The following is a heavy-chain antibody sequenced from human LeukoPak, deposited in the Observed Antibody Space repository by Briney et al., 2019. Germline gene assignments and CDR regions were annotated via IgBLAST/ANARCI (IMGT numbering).Heavy chain of an antibody. D-gene: IGHD3-3*01. V-gene: IGHV3-30*05. J-gene: IGHJ4*02. CDR3: ARYLGVGTIFGVGAIGY. Sequence: PGRSLRLSCAASGFTFSSYGMHWVRQAPGKGLEWVAVISYDGSNKYYADSVKGRFTISRDNSKNTLYLQVNSLRAEDTAVYYCARYLGVGTIFGVGAIGYWGQGTLVTVSS. CDR1: GFTFSSYG. CDR2: ISYDGSNK.